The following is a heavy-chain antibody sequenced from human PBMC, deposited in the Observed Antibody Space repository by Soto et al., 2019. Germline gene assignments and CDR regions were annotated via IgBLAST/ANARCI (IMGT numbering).Heavy chain of an antibody. J-gene: IGHJ6*02. CDR2: INPKSRAT. CDR3: VCHSAKWNYGDHDYFQYGLDV. D-gene: IGHD4-17*01. CDR1: GYRFTGYG. Sequence: SVKVSCKASGYRFTGYGLHWVRQAPGQGLQWMGSINPKSRATDYAQKFQGRDTMTKEMSTNSAYLELSGLRADDTADATSVCHSAKWNYGDHDYFQYGLDVWGQGTTVTVSS. V-gene: IGHV1-2*02.